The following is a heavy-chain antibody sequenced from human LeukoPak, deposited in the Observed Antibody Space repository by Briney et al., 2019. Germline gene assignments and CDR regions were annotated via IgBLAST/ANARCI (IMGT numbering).Heavy chain of an antibody. Sequence: PSETLSLTCAVYGGSFSGYYWSWIRQPAGKGLEWIGRIYTSGSTNYNPSLKSRVTISVDTSKNQFSLKLSSVTAADTAVYYCARDLRDYGSGSYSLYYYYYMDVWGKGTTVTISS. CDR3: ARDLRDYGSGSYSLYYYYYMDV. V-gene: IGHV4-4*07. CDR2: IYTSGST. CDR1: GGSFSGYY. D-gene: IGHD3-10*01. J-gene: IGHJ6*03.